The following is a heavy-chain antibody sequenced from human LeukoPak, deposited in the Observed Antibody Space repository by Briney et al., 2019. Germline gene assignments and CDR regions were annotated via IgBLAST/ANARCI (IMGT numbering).Heavy chain of an antibody. Sequence: GGSLRLSCAASGFTFSSYWMSWLRQAPGKGLEWVANIKQDGSEKYYVDSVKGRFTISRDNAKNSLYLQMNSLRAEDTAVYYCARDGGILYFDYWGQGTLVTVSS. CDR2: IKQDGSEK. J-gene: IGHJ4*02. CDR1: GFTFSSYW. CDR3: ARDGGILYFDY. V-gene: IGHV3-7*01. D-gene: IGHD6-13*01.